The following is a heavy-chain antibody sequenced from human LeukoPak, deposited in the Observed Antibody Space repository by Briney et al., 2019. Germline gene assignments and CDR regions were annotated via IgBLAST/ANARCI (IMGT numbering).Heavy chain of an antibody. Sequence: QPRGSPRLSCAASGFTLSRYLMHSGRQAPRKRLVWVSRINSDGSTTSYADSVMGRFTISRDNAKNTLYLQMNSLRAEDTAVYYCARVIYSGWEGELSDWGQGTLVTVSS. CDR1: GFTLSRYL. J-gene: IGHJ4*02. V-gene: IGHV3-74*01. CDR3: ARVIYSGWEGELSD. D-gene: IGHD6-19*01. CDR2: INSDGSTT.